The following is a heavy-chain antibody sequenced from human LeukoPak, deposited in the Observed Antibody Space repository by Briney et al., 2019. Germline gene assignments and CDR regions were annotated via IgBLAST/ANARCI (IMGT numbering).Heavy chain of an antibody. D-gene: IGHD1-26*01. CDR1: GGSISSYY. CDR3: ARVAGGGSYLAHYYFDY. Sequence: SETLSLTCTVSGGSISSYYWSWVRQPPGKGLEWIGYIYYSGSTNYNPSLKSRVTISVDTPKNQFSLKLSSVTAADTAVYYCARVAGGGSYLAHYYFDYWGQGTLVTVSS. V-gene: IGHV4-59*01. CDR2: IYYSGST. J-gene: IGHJ4*02.